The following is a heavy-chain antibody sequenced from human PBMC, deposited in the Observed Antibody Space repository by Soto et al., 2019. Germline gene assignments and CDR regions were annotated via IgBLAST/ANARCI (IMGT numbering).Heavy chain of an antibody. CDR2: ISANNDHT. V-gene: IGHV1-18*01. Sequence: QVQLVQSGAEVKKPGASVKVSCKASGYTLNTYGITWVRQAPGQGLEWMGWISANNDHTNYPQKLQGRVTMTTDTSTSTAYMELRSRTSDVTAVYFCASGTYFDYWGQGTLVTVSS. J-gene: IGHJ4*02. D-gene: IGHD1-26*01. CDR3: ASGTYFDY. CDR1: GYTLNTYG.